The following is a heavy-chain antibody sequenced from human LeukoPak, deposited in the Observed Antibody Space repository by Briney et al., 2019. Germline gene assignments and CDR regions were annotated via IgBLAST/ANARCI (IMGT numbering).Heavy chain of an antibody. CDR1: GGSISSYY. D-gene: IGHD6-13*01. J-gene: IGHJ6*02. V-gene: IGHV4-59*08. Sequence: SETLSLTCTVSGGSISSYYWSWIRQPPGKGLEWIGYIYYSGSTNYNPSLKSRVTISVDTSNNQFSLKLSSVTAADTAVYYCARLRQQLVQTYYYYYGMDVWGQGTTVTVSS. CDR2: IYYSGST. CDR3: ARLRQQLVQTYYYYYGMDV.